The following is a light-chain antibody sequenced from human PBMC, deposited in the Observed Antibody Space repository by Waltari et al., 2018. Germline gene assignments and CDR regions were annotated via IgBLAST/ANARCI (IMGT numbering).Light chain of an antibody. Sequence: DVVMTQSPLSLPVTPGQSASISCRSSQGLADSAGDTRLSWFYQRPGQSPRRLIHGVSNRASGVADGFSGSGAGTEFRLKISRVEAEDVGVYYCMQTTHWPHNFGQGTKLEIK. J-gene: IGKJ2*01. CDR1: QGLADSAGDTR. CDR2: GVS. CDR3: MQTTHWPHN. V-gene: IGKV2-30*01.